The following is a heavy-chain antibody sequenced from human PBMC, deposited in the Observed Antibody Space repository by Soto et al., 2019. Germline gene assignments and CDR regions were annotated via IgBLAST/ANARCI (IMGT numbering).Heavy chain of an antibody. D-gene: IGHD3-10*01. J-gene: IGHJ5*02. CDR1: WHSLPDLS. CDR2: MNPNSGNT. V-gene: IGHV1-8*02. CDR3: ASTVRTMVRGFDP. Sequence: SVKVSFKVAWHSLPDLSMHWVRQATGQGLEWMGWMNPNSGNTGYAQKFQGRVTMARNTSISTAYMELSSLRSEDTAVYYCASTVRTMVRGFDPWGQGTLVTVSS.